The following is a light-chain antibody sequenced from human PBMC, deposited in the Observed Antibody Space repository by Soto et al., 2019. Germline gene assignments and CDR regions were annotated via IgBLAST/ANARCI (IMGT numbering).Light chain of an antibody. CDR3: QQYQTYPWT. V-gene: IGKV1-5*01. CDR2: DVS. CDR1: QRMSGW. J-gene: IGKJ1*01. Sequence: DIHMTQAPSTLSASVGHRVTITCRASQRMSGWLAWHQQKPGKAPKLLIYDVSALKRGVPPRFSGSSSGTEFTLTITSLQPDDFATYFCQQYQTYPWTFGQGTKVDI.